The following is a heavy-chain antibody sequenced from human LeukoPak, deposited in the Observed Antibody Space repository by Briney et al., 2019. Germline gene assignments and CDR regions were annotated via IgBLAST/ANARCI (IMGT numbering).Heavy chain of an antibody. V-gene: IGHV4-59*01. Sequence: SETLSLTCTVSGGSISSYYWSWIRQPPGKGLEWIGYIYYSGSTNYNPSLKSRVTISVDTSKNQFSLKLSSVTAADTAVYYCARVDPDYGDTEHWGQGTLVTVSS. D-gene: IGHD4-17*01. CDR2: IYYSGST. CDR3: ARVDPDYGDTEH. CDR1: GGSISSYY. J-gene: IGHJ1*01.